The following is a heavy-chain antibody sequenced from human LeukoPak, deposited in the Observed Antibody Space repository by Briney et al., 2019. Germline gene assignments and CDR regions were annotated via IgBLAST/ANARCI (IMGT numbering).Heavy chain of an antibody. CDR3: ARDSGFKVRGVIQSYYYYYMDV. J-gene: IGHJ6*03. Sequence: ASVKVSCKASGYTFTSYYMHWVRQAPGQGLEWMGWINPNSGGTNYAQKFQGRVTMTRDTSISTAYMELSRLRSDDTAVYYCARDSGFKVRGVIQSYYYYYMDVWGKGTTVTISS. D-gene: IGHD3-10*01. CDR2: INPNSGGT. CDR1: GYTFTSYY. V-gene: IGHV1-2*02.